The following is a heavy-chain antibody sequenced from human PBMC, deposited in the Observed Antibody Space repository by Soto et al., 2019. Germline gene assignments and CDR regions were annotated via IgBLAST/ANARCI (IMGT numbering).Heavy chain of an antibody. CDR2: VYHSGST. CDR1: GDSIRGGGHY. V-gene: IGHV4-31*03. J-gene: IGHJ4*03. CDR3: ARDTGLAPTVWGY. Sequence: QVQLQESGPGLVKPSQTLSLTCSVSGDSIRGGGHYWNWIRQFPGKGLEWIGYVYHSGSTHYNLSLRGRLTISIDTSKNQFSLRLISVTAADTALYYCARDTGLAPTVWGYWGHGTQVTVSS. D-gene: IGHD7-27*01.